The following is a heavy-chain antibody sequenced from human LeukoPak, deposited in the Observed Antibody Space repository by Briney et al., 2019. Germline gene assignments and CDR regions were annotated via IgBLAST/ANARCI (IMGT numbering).Heavy chain of an antibody. CDR1: GGSFSGYY. J-gene: IGHJ4*02. V-gene: IGHV4-34*01. D-gene: IGHD3-10*01. CDR2: INHSGST. Sequence: KTSETLSLTCAVYGGSFSGYYWSWIRQPPGKGLEWIGEINHSGSTNYNPSLKSRVTISVDTSKNQFSLKLSSVTAADTAVYYCARRGHHLVDDYWGQGTLVTVSS. CDR3: ARRGHHLVDDY.